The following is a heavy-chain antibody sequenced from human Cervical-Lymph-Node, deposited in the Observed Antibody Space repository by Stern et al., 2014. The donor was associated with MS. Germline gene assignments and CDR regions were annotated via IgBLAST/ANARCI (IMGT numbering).Heavy chain of an antibody. CDR1: GYNFPRYW. V-gene: IGHV5-51*01. CDR3: ARTRGIAATPFDS. J-gene: IGHJ4*02. Sequence: EVQLVESGAEVKKPGESVKISCQGSGYNFPRYWIGWVRQMPGKGLEWMGFIDPADSDPRYNPSFQGQVTISADKSISTAYLQWGSLKASDTAMYYCARTRGIAATPFDSWGQGTLVTVSS. CDR2: IDPADSDP. D-gene: IGHD2-15*01.